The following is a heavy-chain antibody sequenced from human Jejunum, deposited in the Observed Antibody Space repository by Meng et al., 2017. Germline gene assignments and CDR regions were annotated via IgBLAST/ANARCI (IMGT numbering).Heavy chain of an antibody. CDR3: ARKGGTYSTGHFPHFDY. D-gene: IGHD6-19*01. V-gene: IGHV4-4*02. J-gene: IGHJ4*02. CDR1: GDSISSDNW. CDR2: IFRTGTS. Sequence: QAVLQESGPGLVKPSGTLALTCAVSGDSISSDNWWSWVRQPPGKGPEWIGDIFRTGTSNYSPSLRSRVAIYMDKSKNQFSLSLNSVTAADTAVYYCARKGGTYSTGHFPHFDYWGQGTLVTVSS.